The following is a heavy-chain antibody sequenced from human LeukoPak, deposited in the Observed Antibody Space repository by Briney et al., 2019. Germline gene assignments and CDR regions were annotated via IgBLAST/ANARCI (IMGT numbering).Heavy chain of an antibody. Sequence: GASVKVSCKASGYTFTGYYMHWVRQAPGQGLEWMGGIIPIFGTANYAQKFQGRVTITADESTSTAYMELSSLRSEDTAVYYCAREGSEMVRGVIYYYYGMDVWGQGTTVTVSS. CDR2: IIPIFGTA. J-gene: IGHJ6*02. D-gene: IGHD3-10*01. CDR3: AREGSEMVRGVIYYYYGMDV. V-gene: IGHV1-69*13. CDR1: GYTFTGYY.